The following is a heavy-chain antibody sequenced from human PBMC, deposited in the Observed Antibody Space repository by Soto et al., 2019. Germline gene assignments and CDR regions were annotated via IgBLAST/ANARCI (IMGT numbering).Heavy chain of an antibody. Sequence: PGGSLRLSCAASGFTFSSYAMSWVRQAPGKGLEWVSAISGSGGSTYYADSVKGRFTISRDNSKNTLYLQMNSLRAEDTAVYYCAKDRSKPYGDSDEFDIWGQGTMVAVSS. CDR1: GFTFSSYA. J-gene: IGHJ3*02. V-gene: IGHV3-23*01. D-gene: IGHD4-17*01. CDR3: AKDRSKPYGDSDEFDI. CDR2: ISGSGGST.